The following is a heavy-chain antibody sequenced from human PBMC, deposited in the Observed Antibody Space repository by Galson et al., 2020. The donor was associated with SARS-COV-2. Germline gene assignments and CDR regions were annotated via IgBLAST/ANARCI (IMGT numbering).Heavy chain of an antibody. Sequence: SETLSLTCTASGGTSSSYYWHWIRQPPGKGLEWIGYIYYTGTTNYNPSLKSRVSMSLDTSKTHTSLKLSSVTAADTAVYYCARDDSNDTPGYFAYWGQGTLVTVSS. V-gene: IGHV4-59*01. J-gene: IGHJ4*02. CDR3: ARDDSNDTPGYFAY. CDR1: GGTSSSYY. D-gene: IGHD4-4*01. CDR2: IYYTGTT.